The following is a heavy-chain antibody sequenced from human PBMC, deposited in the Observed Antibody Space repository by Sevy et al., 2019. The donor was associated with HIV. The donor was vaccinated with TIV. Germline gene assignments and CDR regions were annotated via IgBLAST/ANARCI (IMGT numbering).Heavy chain of an antibody. V-gene: IGHV1-69*13. J-gene: IGHJ4*02. D-gene: IGHD6-19*01. CDR2: IIPIFGTT. CDR1: GGTFSTDA. Sequence: ASVKVSCKSSGGTFSTDALSWLRQAPGQGPEWMGRIIPIFGTTKYAQKFQGRVTITADGSTSTAYMELSSLRSEDTAVYYCAREPGIAVAGLIYYFDYWGQGTLVTVSS. CDR3: AREPGIAVAGLIYYFDY.